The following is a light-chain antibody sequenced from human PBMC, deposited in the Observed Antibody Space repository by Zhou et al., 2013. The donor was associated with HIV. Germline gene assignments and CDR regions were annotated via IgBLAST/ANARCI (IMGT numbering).Light chain of an antibody. CDR2: KAS. CDR3: QQYDSYWYT. J-gene: IGKJ2*01. CDR1: QRIGTW. Sequence: IQMTQSPSTLPASVGDRVTITCRASQRIGTWLAWYQQKPGKAPKLLIYKASILESGVPSRFSGSGSGTEFTLTINSLQPDDFATYYCQQYDSYWYTFGRGTEGGHQ. V-gene: IGKV1-5*03.